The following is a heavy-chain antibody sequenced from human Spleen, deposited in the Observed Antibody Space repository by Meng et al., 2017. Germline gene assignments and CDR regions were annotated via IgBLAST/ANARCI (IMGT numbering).Heavy chain of an antibody. J-gene: IGHJ4*02. Sequence: GGSLRLSCAASGFTFSSYCMSWVRQAPGKGLEWVANIKQDGSEKHYVDSVKGRFTISRDNAKNSLYLQMNSLRAEDTAVYYCARDRMIRGVIKTPFDYWGQGRLVTVSS. V-gene: IGHV3-7*01. CDR2: IKQDGSEK. D-gene: IGHD3-10*01. CDR3: ARDRMIRGVIKTPFDY. CDR1: GFTFSSYC.